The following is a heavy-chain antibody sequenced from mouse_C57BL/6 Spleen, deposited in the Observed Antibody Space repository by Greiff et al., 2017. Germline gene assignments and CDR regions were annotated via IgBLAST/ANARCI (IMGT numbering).Heavy chain of an antibody. CDR2: IHPNSGST. J-gene: IGHJ4*01. CDR3: ARSYDSNAMDY. Sequence: QVQLQQPGAELVKPGASVKLSCKASGYTFTSYWMHWVKQRPGQGLEWIGMIHPNSGSTNYNEKFKSKATQTVDKSSSTAYMQLSSLTSEDSAVYYCARSYDSNAMDYWGQGTSDTVSS. CDR1: GYTFTSYW. D-gene: IGHD2-5*01. V-gene: IGHV1-64*01.